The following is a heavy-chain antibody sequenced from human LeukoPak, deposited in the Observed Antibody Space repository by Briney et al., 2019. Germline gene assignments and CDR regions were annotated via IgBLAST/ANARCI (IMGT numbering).Heavy chain of an antibody. CDR3: ARGRVSGTTLVTWFDT. CDR1: GGTFRSYA. J-gene: IGHJ5*02. Sequence: RASVKVSCKASGGTFRSYAISWVRQAPGQGPEWLGGVISIAPTANYAQKFQDRVTMNMDEYTTTAFMELRSLRSDDTAVYYCARGRVSGTTLVTWFDTWGQGTLVTVSS. V-gene: IGHV1-69*05. D-gene: IGHD5-18*01. CDR2: VISIAPTA.